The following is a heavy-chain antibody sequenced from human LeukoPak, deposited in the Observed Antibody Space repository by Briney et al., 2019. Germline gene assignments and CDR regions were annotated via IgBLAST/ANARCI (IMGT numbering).Heavy chain of an antibody. J-gene: IGHJ4*02. CDR1: GGSISSYF. CDR3: ARDHYDSSGYFPNYFAY. CDR2: IYYSGST. V-gene: IGHV4-59*01. D-gene: IGHD3-22*01. Sequence: NPSETLPLTCTVSGGSISSYFWIWIRQPPGKGLEWIGYIYYSGSTTYNPSLKSRVTISLDTSTNQFSLKLTSVTAADTAVYYCARDHYDSSGYFPNYFAYWGQGTLVTVSS.